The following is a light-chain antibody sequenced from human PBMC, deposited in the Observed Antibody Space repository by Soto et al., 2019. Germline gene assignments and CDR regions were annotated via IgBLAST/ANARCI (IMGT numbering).Light chain of an antibody. CDR2: DAS. CDR1: QSVSSN. V-gene: IGKV3-15*01. CDR3: QQYNNWPYT. Sequence: EIVMTQSPATLSVSPGERATLSCRASQSVSSNLAWYRQKPGQAPRLLMFDASTRATGIPARFSGRGSETEFTLTISSLQSEDFAVYYCQQYNNWPYTFGQGTRLEIK. J-gene: IGKJ2*01.